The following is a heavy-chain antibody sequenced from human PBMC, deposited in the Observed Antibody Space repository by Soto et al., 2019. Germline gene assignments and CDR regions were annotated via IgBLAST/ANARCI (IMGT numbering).Heavy chain of an antibody. Sequence: EVQLVETGGGLIQPGGSLRLSCAASGFDVRSNFMSWVRQVPGKGLEWVSASYSGGNTVYADSVEGRFTISRDISNNTVYLQLNTLRAEDTAVYYCARARGYFDYWGLGTLVTVSS. J-gene: IGHJ4*02. CDR1: GFDVRSNF. CDR3: ARARGYFDY. V-gene: IGHV3-53*02. CDR2: SYSGGNT. D-gene: IGHD6-6*01.